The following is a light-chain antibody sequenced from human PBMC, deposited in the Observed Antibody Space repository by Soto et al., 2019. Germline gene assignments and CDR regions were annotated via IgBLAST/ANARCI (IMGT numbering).Light chain of an antibody. CDR3: KQYGSAPPWT. J-gene: IGKJ1*01. Sequence: EIVLTQSPGTLSLSPGERATLSCRASQSVRSSYLAWYQQKPGQAPRLLIYGASSMATGIPDRFSGSGSGTDFTLTISRLEPEDFAVYYCKQYGSAPPWTFGQGTKVEIK. CDR2: GAS. V-gene: IGKV3-20*01. CDR1: QSVRSSY.